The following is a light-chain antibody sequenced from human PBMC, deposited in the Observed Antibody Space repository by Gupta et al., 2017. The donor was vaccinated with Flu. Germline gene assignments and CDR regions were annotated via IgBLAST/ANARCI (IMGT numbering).Light chain of an antibody. Sequence: SFVLTQPPSMSVAPGQTARIPCGGTNIGSKSVHWYQQKPGQAPVVVIFDDSDRPAGIPERFSGSNSGNTATLSISRVEAGDEAAYYGQLWDGGSDHPGVFGGGTQLCVL. CDR3: QLWDGGSDHPGV. CDR2: DDS. CDR1: NIGSKS. V-gene: IGLV3-21*02. J-gene: IGLJ3*02.